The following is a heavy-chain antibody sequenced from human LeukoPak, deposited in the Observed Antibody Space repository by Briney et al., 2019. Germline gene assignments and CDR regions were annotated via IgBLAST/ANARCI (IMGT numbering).Heavy chain of an antibody. J-gene: IGHJ4*02. CDR1: GFTFSSYS. CDR3: AAGYSSGWRPLNY. Sequence: GGSLRLSCAASGFTFSSYSMNWVRQAPGKGLEWVSSISSSSSYIYYADSVKGRFTISRDNSKNTLYLQMNSLRAEDTAVYYCAAGYSSGWRPLNYWGQGTLVTVSS. V-gene: IGHV3-21*01. CDR2: ISSSSSYI. D-gene: IGHD6-19*01.